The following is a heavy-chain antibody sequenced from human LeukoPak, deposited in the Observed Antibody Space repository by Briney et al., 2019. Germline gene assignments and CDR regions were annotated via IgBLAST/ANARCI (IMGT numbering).Heavy chain of an antibody. Sequence: GGSLRLSCAASGFTFSNYAMNWVRQAPGKGLEWVSSTTAGGVSTYYADSVRGRFTISRDNSKNTLYLQMNSLRAEDTAVYYCAKEGYDFWSGYPSPDAFDIWGQGTMVTVSS. J-gene: IGHJ3*02. D-gene: IGHD3-3*01. CDR3: AKEGYDFWSGYPSPDAFDI. CDR1: GFTFSNYA. V-gene: IGHV3-23*01. CDR2: TTAGGVST.